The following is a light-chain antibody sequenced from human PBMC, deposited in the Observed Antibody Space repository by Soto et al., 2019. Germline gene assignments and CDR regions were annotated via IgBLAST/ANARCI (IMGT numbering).Light chain of an antibody. CDR2: EGG. CDR3: SSYTNTKTYV. J-gene: IGLJ1*01. Sequence: QSVLTQPASVSGSPGQSITLSCTGTSSDVGSNNLVSWYQQHPGKAPKLMICEGGKRPSGVSNRFSGSKSGNTASLTISGLQAEDQAEYYCSSYTNTKTYVFGTGTKVTVL. CDR1: SSDVGSNNL. V-gene: IGLV2-23*01.